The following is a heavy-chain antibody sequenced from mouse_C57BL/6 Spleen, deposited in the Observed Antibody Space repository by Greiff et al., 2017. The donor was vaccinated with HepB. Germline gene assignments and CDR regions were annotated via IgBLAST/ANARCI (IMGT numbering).Heavy chain of an antibody. J-gene: IGHJ3*01. Sequence: QVQLQQPGAELVRPGTSVKLSCQASGYTFTRYWMHWVKQRPGQGLEWIGVIDPSDSYTNYNQKFKGKSTLTVDTSSSTAYMQLSSLTSEDSAVYYCARGGDYDGWFAYWGQGTLVTVSA. D-gene: IGHD2-4*01. CDR3: ARGGDYDGWFAY. CDR1: GYTFTRYW. V-gene: IGHV1-59*01. CDR2: IDPSDSYT.